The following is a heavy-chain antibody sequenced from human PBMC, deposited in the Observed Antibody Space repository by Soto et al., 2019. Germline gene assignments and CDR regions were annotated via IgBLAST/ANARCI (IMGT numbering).Heavy chain of an antibody. V-gene: IGHV3-48*02. J-gene: IGHJ4*02. CDR1: GFSFSTNS. CDR2: ISSDSSNI. D-gene: IGHD1-26*01. CDR3: ARDGNTAGYSGSFF. Sequence: GGSLRLSCAASGFSFSTNSMNWVRQAPGKGLEWVSYISSDSSNIHYADSVKGRFIISRDNAKNSLYLQMNSLRDEDTAVYYCARDGNTAGYSGSFFWGQGTLVTVSS.